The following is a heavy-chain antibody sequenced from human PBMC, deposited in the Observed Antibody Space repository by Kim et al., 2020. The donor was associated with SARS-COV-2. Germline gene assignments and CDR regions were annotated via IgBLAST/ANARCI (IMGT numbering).Heavy chain of an antibody. CDR3: ARDKRRQQQYFHYYYGMDV. D-gene: IGHD6-13*01. CDR1: GGSISSYY. Sequence: SETLSLTCTVSGGSISSYYWSWIRQPPGKGLEWIGYIYYSGSTNYNPSLKSRVTISVDTSKNQFSLKLSSVTAADTAVYYCARDKRRQQQYFHYYYGMDVWGQGTTVTVSS. J-gene: IGHJ6*02. V-gene: IGHV4-59*13. CDR2: IYYSGST.